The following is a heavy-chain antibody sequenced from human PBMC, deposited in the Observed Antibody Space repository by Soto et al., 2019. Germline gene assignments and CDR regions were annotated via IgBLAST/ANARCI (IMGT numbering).Heavy chain of an antibody. J-gene: IGHJ3*02. CDR1: GYTFTSYD. CDR2: MNPNSANT. D-gene: IGHD1-26*01. CDR3: ARERSSGAFDI. V-gene: IGHV1-8*01. Sequence: QVQLVQSGAEVKKPGASVKVSCKTSGYTFTSYDINWVRQATGQGLEWMGWMNPNSANTAYAQMFQGRVTMTRNTSIITAYMELSSLRSEDTAVYYCARERSSGAFDIWGQGTMVTVSS.